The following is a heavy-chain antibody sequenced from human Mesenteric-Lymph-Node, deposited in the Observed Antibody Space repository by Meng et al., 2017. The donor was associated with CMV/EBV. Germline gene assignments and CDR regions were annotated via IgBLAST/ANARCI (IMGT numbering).Heavy chain of an antibody. D-gene: IGHD2-2*01. J-gene: IGHJ4*02. CDR2: IRYDGSNK. CDR1: GFTFSNYG. Sequence: GESLKISCAASGFTFSNYGMHWVRQAPGKGLEWVAFIRYDGSNKYYGDSVKGRFTISRDNSKNTLYLQMNSLRTEDTAVYYCVNPGCGTTNCYLDYWGQGTLVTVSS. CDR3: VNPGCGTTNCYLDY. V-gene: IGHV3-30*02.